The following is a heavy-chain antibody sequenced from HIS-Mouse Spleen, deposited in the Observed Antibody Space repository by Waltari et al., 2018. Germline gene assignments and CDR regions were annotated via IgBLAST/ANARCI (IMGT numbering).Heavy chain of an antibody. J-gene: IGHJ4*02. CDR1: GFTVSSNY. V-gene: IGHV3-53*02. D-gene: IGHD3-10*01. CDR2: IYSGGST. Sequence: EVQLVETGGGLIQPGGSLSLSCAASGFTVSSNYMSGVRQAPGKGLDWVSVIYSGGSTYYADSVKGRFTISRDNSKNTLYLQMNSLRAEDTAVYYCARHYYYGSGSYYFDYWGQGTLVTVSS. CDR3: ARHYYYGSGSYYFDY.